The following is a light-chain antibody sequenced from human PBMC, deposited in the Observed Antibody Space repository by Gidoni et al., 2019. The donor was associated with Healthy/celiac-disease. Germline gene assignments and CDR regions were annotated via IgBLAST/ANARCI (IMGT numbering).Light chain of an antibody. Sequence: EIVLTQSPGTLSLSPGERATLSCRASQSVSSSYLAWYQQKPGQAPRLLIYGASSRATGIPDRLSGSGSGTDFTLTISRLEPEDFAVYYCHQYGSSQGTFGQGTKVEIK. CDR1: QSVSSSY. J-gene: IGKJ1*01. CDR3: HQYGSSQGT. CDR2: GAS. V-gene: IGKV3-20*01.